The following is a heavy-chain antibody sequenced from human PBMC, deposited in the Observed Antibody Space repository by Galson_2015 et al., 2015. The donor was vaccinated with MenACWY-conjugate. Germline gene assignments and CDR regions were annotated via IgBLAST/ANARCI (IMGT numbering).Heavy chain of an antibody. V-gene: IGHV5-51*01. J-gene: IGHJ3*01. CDR1: GCIFSPYW. CDR2: IYPGDTYI. D-gene: IGHD2-21*01. CDR3: TRRLIANFRDAFDF. Sequence: QSGAEVTKPGESLTISCRGSGCIFSPYWIAWVRQMPGKGLEWMGMIYPGDTYIRNNPSFEGQVTMSVDKSISTAYLRWSSLKASDTAMYYCTRRLIANFRDAFDFWGQGTMVTVSS.